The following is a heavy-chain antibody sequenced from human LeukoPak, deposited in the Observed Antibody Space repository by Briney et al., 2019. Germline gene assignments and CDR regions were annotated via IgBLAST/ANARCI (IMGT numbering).Heavy chain of an antibody. CDR2: IRSKANSYAT. D-gene: IGHD5-12*01. CDR3: TTTGYSDYDLAHPFDY. Sequence: GGSLKLSCAASGFTFSGSAMHCVRQASGKGLEWVGRIRSKANSYATAYSASVKGSFTRSREDSKTTAYLQMNSLKTEDTAVYYCTTTGYSDYDLAHPFDYWGQGTLVTVSS. CDR1: GFTFSGSA. J-gene: IGHJ4*02. V-gene: IGHV3-73*01.